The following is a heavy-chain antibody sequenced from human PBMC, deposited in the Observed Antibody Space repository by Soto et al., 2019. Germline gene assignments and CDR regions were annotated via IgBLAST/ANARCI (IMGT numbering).Heavy chain of an antibody. V-gene: IGHV4-34*01. Sequence: QVQLQQWGAGLLKPSETLSLTCAVYGGSFSGYYWSWIRQPPGKGLEWIGEINHSGSTNYNPSLKSRVTISVDTSKNQFSLKLSSVTAADTAVYYCARVRLYSSRWVLFDYWGQGTLVTVSS. CDR3: ARVRLYSSRWVLFDY. J-gene: IGHJ4*02. D-gene: IGHD6-13*01. CDR1: GGSFSGYY. CDR2: INHSGST.